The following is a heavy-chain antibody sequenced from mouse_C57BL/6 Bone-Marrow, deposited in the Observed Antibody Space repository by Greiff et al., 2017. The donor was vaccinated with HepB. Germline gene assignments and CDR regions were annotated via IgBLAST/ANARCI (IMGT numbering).Heavy chain of an antibody. CDR3: ARRAPDSSGYLDY. Sequence: QVTLKVCGPGILQSSQTLSLTCSFSGFSLSTSGMGVSWIRQPSGKGLEWLAHIYWDDDKRYNPSLKSRLTISKDTSRNQVFLKITSVDTADTATYYCARRAPDSSGYLDYWGQGTTLTVSS. V-gene: IGHV8-12*01. J-gene: IGHJ2*01. CDR2: IYWDDDK. CDR1: GFSLSTSGMG. D-gene: IGHD3-2*02.